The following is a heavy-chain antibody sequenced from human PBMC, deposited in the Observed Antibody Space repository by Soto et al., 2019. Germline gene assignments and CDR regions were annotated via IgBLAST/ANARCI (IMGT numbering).Heavy chain of an antibody. CDR2: INHSGST. CDR3: HPYSSSPGGGYFDY. V-gene: IGHV4-34*01. D-gene: IGHD6-6*01. CDR1: GGSFSGYY. J-gene: IGHJ4*02. Sequence: ETLSLTCAVYGGSFSGYYWSWIRQPPGKGLEWIGEINHSGSTNYNPSLKSRVTISVDTSKNQFSLKLSSVTAADTAVYYCHPYSSSPGGGYFDYWGQGTLVTVSS.